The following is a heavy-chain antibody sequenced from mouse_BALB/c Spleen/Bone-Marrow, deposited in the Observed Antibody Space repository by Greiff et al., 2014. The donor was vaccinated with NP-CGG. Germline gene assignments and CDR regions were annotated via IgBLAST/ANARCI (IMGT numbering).Heavy chain of an antibody. CDR1: GYSFTSYW. V-gene: IGHV1S127*01. D-gene: IGHD1-1*01. CDR2: IDPSDSET. Sequence: VQLQQSGPQLVRPGASVKISCKAFGYSFTSYWMHWVKQRPGQGLEWIGMIDPSDSETRLNQKFKDKATLTVDKSSSTAYMQLSSPTSEDSAVYYCAREGDYYGSSAYWGQGTLVTVSA. J-gene: IGHJ3*01. CDR3: AREGDYYGSSAY.